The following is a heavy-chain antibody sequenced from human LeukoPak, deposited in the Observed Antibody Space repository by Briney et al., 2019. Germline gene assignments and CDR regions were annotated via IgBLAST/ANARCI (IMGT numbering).Heavy chain of an antibody. Sequence: PSETLSLTCAVYGGSFSGYYWSWIRQPPGKGLEWIGEINHSGSTNYNPSLKSRVTISVDTSKNQFSLKLSSVTAADTAVYYCARRGGYCSSTSCFNWFGPWGQGTLVTVSS. CDR2: INHSGST. J-gene: IGHJ5*02. V-gene: IGHV4-34*01. D-gene: IGHD2-2*01. CDR3: ARRGGYCSSTSCFNWFGP. CDR1: GGSFSGYY.